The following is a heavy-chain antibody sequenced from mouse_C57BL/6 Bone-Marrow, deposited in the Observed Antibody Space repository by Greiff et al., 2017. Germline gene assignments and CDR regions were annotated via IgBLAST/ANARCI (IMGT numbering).Heavy chain of an antibody. CDR1: GYTFTSYW. V-gene: IGHV1-64*01. Sequence: QVQLQQSGAELVKPGASVKLSCKASGYTFTSYWMHWVKQRPGQGLEWIGMIHPNSGSTNYNEKFKSKATLTVDKSSSTAYMQLSSLTSEASAVYYCARKGHYSNYLFAYWGQGTLVTVSA. J-gene: IGHJ3*01. CDR3: ARKGHYSNYLFAY. D-gene: IGHD2-5*01. CDR2: IHPNSGST.